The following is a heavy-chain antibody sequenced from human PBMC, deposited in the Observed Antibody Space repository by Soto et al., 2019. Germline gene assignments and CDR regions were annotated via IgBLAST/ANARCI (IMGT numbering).Heavy chain of an antibody. V-gene: IGHV1-18*04. CDR2: INANNGNT. CDR1: GYTFTGYY. J-gene: IGHJ5*02. CDR3: ARESDEQQLPYDWFDP. Sequence: ASVKVSCKASGYTFTGYYMHWVRRAPGQGLEWMGWINANNGNTNYAQKLQGRVTMTTDTSTSTAYMELRSLRSDDTAVYYCARESDEQQLPYDWFDPWGQGTLVTVSS. D-gene: IGHD6-13*01.